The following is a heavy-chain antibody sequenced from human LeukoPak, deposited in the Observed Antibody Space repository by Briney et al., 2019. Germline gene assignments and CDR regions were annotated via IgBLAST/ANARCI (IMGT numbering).Heavy chain of an antibody. V-gene: IGHV4-39*01. CDR1: GGSISSSSYY. D-gene: IGHD5-18*01. CDR3: ARQDTAMEVDH. CDR2: IYYFENT. J-gene: IGHJ4*02. Sequence: PSETLSLTCTVSGGSISSSSYYWGWIRQPPGKGLEWIGSIYYFENTYYNPSLKSRVTISVDRPKNQFSLKLNFVTAADTAVYYCARQDTAMEVDHWGQGTLVTVSS.